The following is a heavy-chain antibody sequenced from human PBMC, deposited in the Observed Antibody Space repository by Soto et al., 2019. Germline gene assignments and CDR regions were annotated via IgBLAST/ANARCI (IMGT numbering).Heavy chain of an antibody. Sequence: QDQLVQSGAEVKKPGASVTVSCKASGYSFTNYGVTWVRQAPGQGLERMGWISAFNGNTHYAQNLQGRVTMTTDASTSTAYMELRSLRSDDTAVYYCARDRGVAPPVAGNTHYYYYMDVWGNGTTVTVSS. CDR1: GYSFTNYG. CDR2: ISAFNGNT. D-gene: IGHD6-19*01. J-gene: IGHJ6*03. V-gene: IGHV1-18*01. CDR3: ARDRGVAPPVAGNTHYYYYMDV.